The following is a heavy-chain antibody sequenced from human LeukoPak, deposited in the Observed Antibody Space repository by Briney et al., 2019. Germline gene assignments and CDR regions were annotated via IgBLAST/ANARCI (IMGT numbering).Heavy chain of an antibody. CDR3: ARRALAVVDAFDI. CDR2: IIQDGSDR. D-gene: IGHD6-19*01. Sequence: GGSLRLSCAASGFTFGKYWMSWVRQAPGKGLEWVANIIQDGSDRYYVDSVKGRFTISRDNAKNSLYLQMNSLRAEDTAVYYCARRALAVVDAFDIWGQGTLVTVSS. V-gene: IGHV3-7*05. CDR1: GFTFGKYW. J-gene: IGHJ3*02.